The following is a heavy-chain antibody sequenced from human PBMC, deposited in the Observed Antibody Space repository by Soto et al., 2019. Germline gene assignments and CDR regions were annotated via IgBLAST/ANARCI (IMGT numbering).Heavy chain of an antibody. CDR1: GGSISSYY. Sequence: KPSETLSLTCTVSGGSISSYYWSWIRQPPGKGLEWIGYIYHSGSTNYNPSLKSRVTISVDTSKNQFSLKLSSVTAADTAVYYCARGRVLWFGELFRAFDIWGQGTMVTASS. J-gene: IGHJ3*02. CDR2: IYHSGST. CDR3: ARGRVLWFGELFRAFDI. V-gene: IGHV4-59*01. D-gene: IGHD3-10*01.